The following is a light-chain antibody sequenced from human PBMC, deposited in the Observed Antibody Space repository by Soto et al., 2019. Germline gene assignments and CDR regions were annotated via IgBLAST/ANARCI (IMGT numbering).Light chain of an antibody. J-gene: IGKJ1*01. CDR2: AAS. Sequence: DIQMTQSPSSLSASVGDRVTITCRASQSISRYLNWYQQKPGKAPKLLIYAASSLQSGVPSRFSGSGSGTDFTLTISTLEPEDFAVYYCHQYGTSPWTFGQGTKVDIK. CDR3: HQYGTSPWT. CDR1: QSISRY. V-gene: IGKV1-39*01.